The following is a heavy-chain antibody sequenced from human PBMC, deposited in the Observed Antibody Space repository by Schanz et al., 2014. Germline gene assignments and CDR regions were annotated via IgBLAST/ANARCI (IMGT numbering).Heavy chain of an antibody. J-gene: IGHJ4*02. CDR2: ISVYNHNK. Sequence: GPGVKKPGATVKVSCKASGYIFINSSISWVRQAPGQGLEWMGWISVYNHNKEYDQKFQGRVTMTTDTSTSTAYMALTDLRSDDTAVYYCARDRRFFDRDDLYYFDSWGQGTLVTVSS. D-gene: IGHD3-3*01. V-gene: IGHV1-18*01. CDR1: GYIFINSS. CDR3: ARDRRFFDRDDLYYFDS.